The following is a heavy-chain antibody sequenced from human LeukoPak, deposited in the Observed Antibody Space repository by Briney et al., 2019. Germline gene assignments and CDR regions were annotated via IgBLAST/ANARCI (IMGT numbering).Heavy chain of an antibody. CDR3: ARGRRVGITIFGVVPLWDY. Sequence: GASVKVSCKASGYTFTGYYMHWVRQAPGQGLEWMGWINPNSGGTNYAQKFQGRVTMTRDTSISTAYMELSRLRSDDTAVYYCARGRRVGITIFGVVPLWDYWGQGTPVTVSS. CDR2: INPNSGGT. V-gene: IGHV1-2*02. CDR1: GYTFTGYY. J-gene: IGHJ4*02. D-gene: IGHD3-3*01.